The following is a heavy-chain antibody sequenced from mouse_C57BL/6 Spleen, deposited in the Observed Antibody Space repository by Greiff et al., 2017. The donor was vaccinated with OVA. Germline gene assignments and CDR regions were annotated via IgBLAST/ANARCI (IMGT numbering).Heavy chain of an antibody. CDR3: ARAGRQPTYFDY. V-gene: IGHV1-64*01. CDR2: IHPNSGST. J-gene: IGHJ2*01. D-gene: IGHD3-2*01. CDR1: GYTFTSYW. Sequence: VQLQQPGAELVKPGASVKLSCKASGYTFTSYWMHWVKQRPGQGLEWIGMIHPNSGSTNYNEKFKSKATLTVDKSSSTAYMQLSSLTSEDSAVYYCARAGRQPTYFDYWGQGTTLTVSS.